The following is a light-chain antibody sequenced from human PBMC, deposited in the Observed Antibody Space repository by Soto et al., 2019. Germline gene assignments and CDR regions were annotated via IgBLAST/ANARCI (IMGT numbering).Light chain of an antibody. CDR3: KPSYRPPRST. V-gene: IGKV1-39*01. Sequence: DIQMTQSPSSLSASVGDRVTITCRASQSISSYLNWYQQKPGKAPKLLIYAASSLQSGVPSRFSGSVTGTDIPLIFSSLPPEEFATYYCKPSYRPPRSTFGPGNK. J-gene: IGKJ3*01. CDR2: AAS. CDR1: QSISSY.